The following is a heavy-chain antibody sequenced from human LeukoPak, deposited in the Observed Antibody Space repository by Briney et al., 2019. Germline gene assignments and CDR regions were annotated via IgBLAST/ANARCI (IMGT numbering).Heavy chain of an antibody. Sequence: EASVKVSCKASGYTFTSYDINWVRQATGQGLEWMGWMNPNSGNTGYAQKFQGRVTITRNTSISTAYMELSSLRSEDTAVYYCARVRIKYCSSTSCRDAFDIWGQGTMVTVSS. V-gene: IGHV1-8*03. CDR2: MNPNSGNT. D-gene: IGHD2-2*01. CDR1: GYTFTSYD. J-gene: IGHJ3*02. CDR3: ARVRIKYCSSTSCRDAFDI.